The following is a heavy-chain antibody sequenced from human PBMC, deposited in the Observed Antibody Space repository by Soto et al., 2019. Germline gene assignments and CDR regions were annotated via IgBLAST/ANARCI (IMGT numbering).Heavy chain of an antibody. V-gene: IGHV1-18*04. Sequence: ASVKVPCKASGYTLTNYDISWVRQAPGQGLEWMGWISGHNGNTNYAQKLQGRVTMTTDTSTSTAYMELRSLRSDDTAVYYCARENNLKPLHYWGQGPLVTVYS. CDR3: ARENNLKPLHY. D-gene: IGHD1-20*01. J-gene: IGHJ4*02. CDR1: GYTLTNYD. CDR2: ISGHNGNT.